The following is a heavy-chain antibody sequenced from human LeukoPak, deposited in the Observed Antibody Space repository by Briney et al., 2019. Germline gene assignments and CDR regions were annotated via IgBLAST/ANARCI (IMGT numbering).Heavy chain of an antibody. CDR3: ARGGTYSSGWYFDY. CDR1: GFTFSSYS. V-gene: IGHV3-21*01. J-gene: IGHJ4*02. D-gene: IGHD6-19*01. Sequence: GGSLRLSCAASGFTFSSYSMNWVRQAPGKGLEWVSSIRSSSSDIYYADSVKGRFTISRDNAKNSLYLQMNSLRAEDAAVYYCARGGTYSSGWYFDYWGQGTLVTVSS. CDR2: IRSSSSDI.